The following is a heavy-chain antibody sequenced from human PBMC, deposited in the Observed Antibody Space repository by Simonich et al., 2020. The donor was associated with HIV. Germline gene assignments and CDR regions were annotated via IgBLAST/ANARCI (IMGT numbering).Heavy chain of an antibody. D-gene: IGHD2-21*01. CDR1: GYTFTDYS. J-gene: IGHJ3*02. V-gene: IGHV1-2*02. Sequence: QVQLVQSGAEVKKPGASVKVSCKASGYTFTDYSIHWVRQDPGQGLELEWWINQNSGDTNNAQNFQGRVTQTRDTSISTAYMELSRLKSDDTAVFYCASEVMDLGDAFDIWGQGTMVTVSS. CDR3: ASEVMDLGDAFDI. CDR2: INQNSGDT.